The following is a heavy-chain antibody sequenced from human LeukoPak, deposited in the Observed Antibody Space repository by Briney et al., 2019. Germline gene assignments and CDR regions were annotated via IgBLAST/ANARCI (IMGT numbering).Heavy chain of an antibody. CDR3: ARAVGGSSSWSDYYYYYMDV. Sequence: NPSETLSLTCTVSGGSLSSYYWSWIPQPAGKALEWIGRIYTSGSTNYNPSLKSRVTMSVDTSKHQFSLKLSSVTAADTAVYYCARAVGGSSSWSDYYYYYMDVWGKGTTVTVSS. CDR2: IYTSGST. J-gene: IGHJ6*03. D-gene: IGHD6-13*01. V-gene: IGHV4-4*07. CDR1: GGSLSSYY.